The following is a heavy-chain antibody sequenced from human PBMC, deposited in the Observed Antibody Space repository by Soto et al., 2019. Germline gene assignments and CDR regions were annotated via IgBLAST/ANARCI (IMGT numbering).Heavy chain of an antibody. CDR1: GFTFSTYA. J-gene: IGHJ4*02. CDR3: AKETDPRCCYGVDY. Sequence: EVQLLESGGGLVQPGGPLPLSCAASGFTFSTYAMGWVRQAPGKGLEWVSTIRGRDDTTFYADSVRGRFTISRDNSKNTMSLQMNTLRGDDTAVYYCAKETDPRCCYGVDYWGQGALVTVSS. D-gene: IGHD2-2*01. V-gene: IGHV3-23*01. CDR2: IRGRDDTT.